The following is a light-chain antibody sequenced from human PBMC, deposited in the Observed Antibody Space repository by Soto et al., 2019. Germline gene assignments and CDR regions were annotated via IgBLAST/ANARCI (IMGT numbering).Light chain of an antibody. V-gene: IGKV3-20*01. CDR2: GAS. CDR1: QSVSSSY. Sequence: EIVLTQSPGTLSLSPGERATLSCRASQSVSSSYLAWYQQKPGQAPRLLIYGASSRATGIPDRFSGGGSGTDFAFTISRLEPEDFAVYYGQQYGSLPLTCGQGTKVEIK. CDR3: QQYGSLPLT. J-gene: IGKJ1*01.